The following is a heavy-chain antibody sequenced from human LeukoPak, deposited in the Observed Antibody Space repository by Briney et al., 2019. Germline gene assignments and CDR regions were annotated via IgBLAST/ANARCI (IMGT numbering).Heavy chain of an antibody. Sequence: PGGSLRLSCAASGFTFSSYWMSWVRQAPGKGLEWVGNINQDGSEKNYVDSVKGRFTISRDSAKNSLYLQMNSLRAEDTAVYYCARDFRYGSGAFDYWGQGTLVTVSS. CDR3: ARDFRYGSGAFDY. D-gene: IGHD3-10*01. J-gene: IGHJ4*02. CDR2: INQDGSEK. V-gene: IGHV3-7*01. CDR1: GFTFSSYW.